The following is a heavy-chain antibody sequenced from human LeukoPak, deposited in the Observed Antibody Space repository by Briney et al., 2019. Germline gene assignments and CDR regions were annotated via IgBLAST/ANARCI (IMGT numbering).Heavy chain of an antibody. CDR3: ARDRHRYRGINGDGDAFDI. J-gene: IGHJ3*02. CDR2: IYSDGST. V-gene: IGHV3-53*01. Sequence: GGSLRLSCAASGFAVSSNYISWVRQGPGKGLEWVSIIYSDGSTFPADSVKGRFTMSRDNSKNTLDLQMNSLRAEDTAVYFCARDRHRYRGINGDGDAFDIWGQGTMVTVSS. D-gene: IGHD5-12*01. CDR1: GFAVSSNY.